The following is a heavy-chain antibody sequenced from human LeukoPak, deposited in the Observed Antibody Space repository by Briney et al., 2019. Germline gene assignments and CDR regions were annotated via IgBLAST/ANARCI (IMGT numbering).Heavy chain of an antibody. CDR1: QFTFSNYG. CDR3: AREGVRGSYYGH. V-gene: IGHV3-48*02. D-gene: IGHD3-10*01. CDR2: ISSSSSTI. Sequence: GGSLRLSCAASQFTFSNYGMNWVRQAPGKGLEWVSYISSSSSTIYYADSVKGRFTISRDNAQNSLYLQMNILRDDDTAVNYCAREGVRGSYYGHWGQGTLVTVSS. J-gene: IGHJ4*02.